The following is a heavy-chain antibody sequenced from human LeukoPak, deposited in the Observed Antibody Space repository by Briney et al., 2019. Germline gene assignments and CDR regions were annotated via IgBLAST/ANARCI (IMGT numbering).Heavy chain of an antibody. J-gene: IGHJ4*02. D-gene: IGHD3-16*02. V-gene: IGHV3-21*01. Sequence: PGRSLRLSCAASGFTFSSYGMHWVRQAPGKGLEWVSSISSSTTYIYYADSVKGRFTISRDNAKNSLYLQMNSLRAEDTAVYYCLRLGELSSTQEYWGQGTLVTDSS. CDR2: ISSSTTYI. CDR3: LRLGELSSTQEY. CDR1: GFTFSSYG.